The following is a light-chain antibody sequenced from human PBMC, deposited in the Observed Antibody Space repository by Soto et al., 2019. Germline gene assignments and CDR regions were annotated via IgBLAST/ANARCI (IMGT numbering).Light chain of an antibody. CDR3: QQYNTWPS. J-gene: IGKJ4*01. CDR1: QSLSSN. V-gene: IGKV3-15*01. Sequence: EIVMTQSPATLSVSPGERATLSCRASQSLSSNLAWYQQKPGQAPRLLIYGASTRAPGIPARFSGSGSGTEFTLTISSLQSEDFAVYYCQQYNTWPSFGGGTKVEIK. CDR2: GAS.